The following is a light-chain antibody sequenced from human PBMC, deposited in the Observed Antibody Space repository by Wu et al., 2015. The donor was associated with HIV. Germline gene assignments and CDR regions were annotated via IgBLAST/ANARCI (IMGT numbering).Light chain of an antibody. CDR2: DTS. CDR3: QQYGSSPLYS. CDR1: QNIDYF. V-gene: IGKV3-11*01. Sequence: EIVLTQSPVTLSLSPGERATLSCRASQNIDYFLAWYQHKPGQAPRLLIFDTSIRATGIPARFSGSGSGTDFTLTINSLEPEDFAVYYCQQYGSSPLYSFGQGTKLEIK. J-gene: IGKJ2*03.